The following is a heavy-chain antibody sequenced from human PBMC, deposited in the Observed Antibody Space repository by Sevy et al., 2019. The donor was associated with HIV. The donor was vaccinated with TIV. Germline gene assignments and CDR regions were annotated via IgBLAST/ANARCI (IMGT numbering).Heavy chain of an antibody. CDR1: GFTFSSYA. Sequence: GGSLRLSCAASGFTFSSYAMTWVRQAPGKGLEWVSPSSGSGVSGDVGRTYYAESVRGRFTISRDNRKNILYLQMNSLRDDDSAVYYCAKVVSFFFDNSGWVEYWVRGTLVTVSS. D-gene: IGHD6-19*01. CDR3: AKVVSFFFDNSGWVEY. J-gene: IGHJ4*02. V-gene: IGHV3-23*01. CDR2: SSGSGVSGDVGRT.